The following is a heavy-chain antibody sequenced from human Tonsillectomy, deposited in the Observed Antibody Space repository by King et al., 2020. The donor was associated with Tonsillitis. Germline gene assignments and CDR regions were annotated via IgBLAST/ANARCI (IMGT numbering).Heavy chain of an antibody. V-gene: IGHV5-51*01. D-gene: IGHD2-8*02. CDR2: IYPDDSDV. Sequence: QLVQSGAEVKKPGESLKISCKGSGYSFTDYWIGWVRQMPGKGPEWMGIIYPDDSDVRYSPSFQGQVTISADKSTSTAYLQWSSLEASDTAMYYCARHVTGGTYFALDHWGQGTLVTVSS. CDR3: ARHVTGGTYFALDH. J-gene: IGHJ4*02. CDR1: GYSFTDYW.